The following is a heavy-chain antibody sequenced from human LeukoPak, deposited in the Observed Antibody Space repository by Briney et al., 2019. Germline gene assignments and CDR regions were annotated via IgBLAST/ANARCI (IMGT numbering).Heavy chain of an antibody. V-gene: IGHV3-7*05. CDR2: IDQDGSEK. D-gene: IGHD2-8*01. CDR3: ARDDVVMVYAHDY. Sequence: PEGSLRLSCVASGFTFSRYWMSWVRQAPGKGLEWVANIDQDGSEKYYVDSVKGRFTISRDNTKNSLFLQMNSLRAEDTAVYYCARDDVVMVYAHDYWGQGILVTVSS. J-gene: IGHJ4*02. CDR1: GFTFSRYW.